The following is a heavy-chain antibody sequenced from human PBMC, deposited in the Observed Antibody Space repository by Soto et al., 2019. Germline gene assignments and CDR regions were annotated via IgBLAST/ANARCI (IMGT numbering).Heavy chain of an antibody. CDR1: GGPFSSYA. J-gene: IGHJ5*02. CDR2: IIPMSGTS. D-gene: IGHD3-10*01. V-gene: IGHV1-69*13. CDR3: ARVSSPAKRWFGELLEWWCDP. Sequence: SVKVFFKASGGPFSSYAISLVRQAPGQGLEWTGGIIPMSGTSKYAHKFQGIVTITADESTSTAYMELSSLRSEDTAVYYCARVSSPAKRWFGELLEWWCDPWVERTLATVSS.